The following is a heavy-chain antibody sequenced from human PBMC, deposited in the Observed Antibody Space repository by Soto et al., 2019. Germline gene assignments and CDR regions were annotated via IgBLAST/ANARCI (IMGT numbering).Heavy chain of an antibody. J-gene: IGHJ3*02. V-gene: IGHV3-23*01. CDR1: GGSISSGGYY. CDR3: AKDNGSGWYPQAFDI. D-gene: IGHD6-19*01. CDR2: ISGSGGST. Sequence: ETLSLTCTVSGGSISSGGYYWSWVRQAPGKGLEWVSGISGSGGSTYYADSVKGRFTISRDNSKNSLYLQMNSLRAEDTALYYCAKDNGSGWYPQAFDIWGQGTMVTVSS.